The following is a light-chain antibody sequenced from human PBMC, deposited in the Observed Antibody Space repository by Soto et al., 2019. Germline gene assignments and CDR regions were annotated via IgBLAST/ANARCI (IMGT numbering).Light chain of an antibody. J-gene: IGKJ5*01. CDR2: GAS. Sequence: EIVMTQSPATLSVSPGERATLSCRASHRVSSYLAWYQQKPGQAPRLLIYGASTRATGIPARFSGSGSGTEFTLTISSLQSEEFAVYYCQQRSDWPRTVGQGTRLEIK. CDR3: QQRSDWPRT. V-gene: IGKV3-15*01. CDR1: HRVSSY.